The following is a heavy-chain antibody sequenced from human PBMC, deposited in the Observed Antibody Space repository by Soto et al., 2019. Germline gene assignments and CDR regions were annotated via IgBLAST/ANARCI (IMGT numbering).Heavy chain of an antibody. CDR3: AIRSFHGDYHARYFQH. CDR1: GGSFSGYY. J-gene: IGHJ1*01. Sequence: QVQLQQWGAGLLKPSETLFLTCAVYGGSFSGYYWCWIRQPPGKGLEWIGEINHSGSTNYNPSLKSRVTISGDTSKNQFYLKLSSVTAADTAVYYCAIRSFHGDYHARYFQHCGQGTLVTVSS. CDR2: INHSGST. V-gene: IGHV4-34*01. D-gene: IGHD4-17*01.